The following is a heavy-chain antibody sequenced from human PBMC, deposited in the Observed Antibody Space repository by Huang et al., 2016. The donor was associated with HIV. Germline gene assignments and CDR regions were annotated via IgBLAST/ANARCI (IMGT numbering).Heavy chain of an antibody. CDR1: GFTFSSYG. CDR2: IWDDGSNK. D-gene: IGHD6-19*01. Sequence: QVQLVESGGGVVRPGRSLRLSCAASGFTFSSYGMHWVRQAPGKGVEWGAVIWDDGSNKYYADSVKGRFTISRDNSKNTLYLQMNSLKTEDTAVYYCALKGDSSGWEYFRHWGQGTLVTVSS. CDR3: ALKGDSSGWEYFRH. V-gene: IGHV3-33*08. J-gene: IGHJ1*01.